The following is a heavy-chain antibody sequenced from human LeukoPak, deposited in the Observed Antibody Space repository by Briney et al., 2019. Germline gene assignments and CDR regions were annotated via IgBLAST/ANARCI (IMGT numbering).Heavy chain of an antibody. CDR2: IYTSGST. D-gene: IGHD3-3*01. V-gene: IGHV4-4*07. CDR3: ARSYYDFWSGSLNYYYYYYMDV. CDR1: GGSISSYY. J-gene: IGHJ6*03. Sequence: PSETLSLTCTVSGGSISSYYWSWIRQPAGKGLEWIGRIYTSGSTNYNPSLKSRVSMSVDTSKNQFSLKLSSVTAADTAVYYCARSYYDFWSGSLNYYYYYYMDVWGKGTTVTVSS.